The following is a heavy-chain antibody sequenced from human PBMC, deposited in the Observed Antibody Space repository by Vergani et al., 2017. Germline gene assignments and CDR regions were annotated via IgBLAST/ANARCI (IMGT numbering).Heavy chain of an antibody. CDR2: FDPEDGET. CDR1: GYTFTSYY. V-gene: IGHV1-24*01. Sequence: QVQLVQSGAEVKKPGASVKVSCKASGYTFTSYYMHWVRQAPGQGLEWMGGFDPEDGETIYAQKFQGRVTMTEDTSTDTAYMELSSLRSEDTAVYYCATSLWFGELSRSHYWGQGTLVTVSS. CDR3: ATSLWFGELSRSHY. D-gene: IGHD3-10*01. J-gene: IGHJ4*02.